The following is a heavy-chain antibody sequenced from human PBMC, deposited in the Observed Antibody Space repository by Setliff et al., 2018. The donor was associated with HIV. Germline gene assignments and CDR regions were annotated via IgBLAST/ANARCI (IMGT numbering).Heavy chain of an antibody. CDR2: RSPIFSTT. J-gene: IGHJ3*02. CDR1: GDTFTTYV. D-gene: IGHD3-22*01. CDR3: AITSRGYSLQRGGAFDI. V-gene: IGHV1-69*05. Sequence: SVQVSCKGSGDTFTTYVVSWVRQAPGQGLEWMGGRSPIFSTTNYAQKFQGRVTITTDESTSRAYMELSSLRSEDTAVYYCAITSRGYSLQRGGAFDIWGQGTLVT.